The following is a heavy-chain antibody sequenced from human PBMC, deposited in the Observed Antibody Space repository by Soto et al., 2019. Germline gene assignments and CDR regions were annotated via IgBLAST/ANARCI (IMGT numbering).Heavy chain of an antibody. CDR1: GFTFSSYG. D-gene: IGHD5-18*01. CDR3: ARGVDTAMVRHFDY. J-gene: IGHJ4*02. Sequence: QVQLVESGGGVVQPGRSLRLSCAASGFTFSSYGMHWVRQAPGKGLEWVAVIWYDGSNKYYADSVKGRFTISRDNSKNTLYLQMNSLRAEDTAVYYCARGVDTAMVRHFDYWGQGTLVTVSS. V-gene: IGHV3-33*01. CDR2: IWYDGSNK.